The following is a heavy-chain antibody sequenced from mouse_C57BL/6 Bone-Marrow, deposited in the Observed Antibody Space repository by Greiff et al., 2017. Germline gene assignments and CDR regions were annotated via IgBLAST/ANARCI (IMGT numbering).Heavy chain of an antibody. D-gene: IGHD2-5*01. Sequence: QVQLKQSGPELVKPGASVKISCKASGYTFTDYYINWVKQRPGQGLEWIGWIFPGSGSTYYNEKFKGKATLTVDKSSSTAYMLLSSLTSEDSAIYVCARELIYYSNYEREDYARDYWGQGTSVTVSS. J-gene: IGHJ4*01. CDR3: ARELIYYSNYEREDYARDY. CDR1: GYTFTDYY. V-gene: IGHV1-75*01. CDR2: IFPGSGST.